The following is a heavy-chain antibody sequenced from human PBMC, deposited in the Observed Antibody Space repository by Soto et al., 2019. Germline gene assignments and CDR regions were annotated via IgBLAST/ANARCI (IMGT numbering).Heavy chain of an antibody. CDR3: ARGPDRWGPVSVDYYYYMDV. Sequence: SETLSLTCAVYGGSFSGYYWSWIRQPPGKGLEWIGEINHSGSTNYNPSLKSRVTISVDTSKNQFSLKLSSVTAADTAVYYCARGPDRWGPVSVDYYYYMDVWGKGTTVTVSS. D-gene: IGHD4-17*01. J-gene: IGHJ6*03. CDR1: GGSFSGYY. V-gene: IGHV4-34*01. CDR2: INHSGST.